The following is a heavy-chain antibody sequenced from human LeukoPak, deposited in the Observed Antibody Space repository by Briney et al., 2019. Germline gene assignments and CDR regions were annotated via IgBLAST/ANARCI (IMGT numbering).Heavy chain of an antibody. D-gene: IGHD2-21*02. CDR3: ARANYCGGDCYPGYFQH. V-gene: IGHV3-21*01. Sequence: GGSLRLSCAVSGFTFSSYSMNWVRQAPGKGLEWVSSISSSSSYIYYADSVKGRFTISRDNAKNSLYLQMNSLRAEDTAVYYCARANYCGGDCYPGYFQHWGQGTLVTVSS. CDR1: GFTFSSYS. J-gene: IGHJ1*01. CDR2: ISSSSSYI.